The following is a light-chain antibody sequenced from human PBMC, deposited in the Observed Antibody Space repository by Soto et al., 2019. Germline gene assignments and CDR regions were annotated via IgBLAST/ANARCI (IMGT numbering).Light chain of an antibody. CDR2: GAS. J-gene: IGKJ4*01. Sequence: EIVLTQSPGTLSLSPGERATLSCRASQSVSSSYLAWYQQKPGQAPRLLIYGASSRATGIPDRFSGSGSGTDFTLTISRLEPEDFAVYYWQQYGSSPGFGGGTKVEIK. CDR1: QSVSSSY. CDR3: QQYGSSPG. V-gene: IGKV3-20*01.